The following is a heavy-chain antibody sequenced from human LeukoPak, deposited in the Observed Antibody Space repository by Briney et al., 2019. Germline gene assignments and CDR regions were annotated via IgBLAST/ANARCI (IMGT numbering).Heavy chain of an antibody. D-gene: IGHD6-19*01. V-gene: IGHV4-59*01. CDR2: IYYSGST. CDR3: ARGSQGLLHY. Sequence: SETLSLTCTVSGGSISSYYWSWIRQPPGKGLEWIGYIYYSGSTNYNPSLKSRVTISVDTSKNQFSLKLSSVTAADTAVYYCARGSQGLLHYWGQGTLVTVSS. CDR1: GGSISSYY. J-gene: IGHJ4*02.